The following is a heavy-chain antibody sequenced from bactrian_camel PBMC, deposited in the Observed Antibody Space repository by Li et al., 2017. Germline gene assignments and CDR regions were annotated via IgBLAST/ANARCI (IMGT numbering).Heavy chain of an antibody. V-gene: IGHV3S1*01. CDR2: INLGSGST. CDR3: AADLKNNAGWYSGIAPIEYNY. CDR1: GYIYSSGC. D-gene: IGHD6*01. Sequence: HVQLVESGGGSVQAGGSLRLSCAASGYIYSSGCMGWFRQAPGKEREGVATINLGSGSTSYADSVKGRFTISRDNAKKMVYLHMDNLQLEDTAMYYCAADLKNNAGWYSGIAPIEYNYWGQGTQVTVS. J-gene: IGHJ4*01.